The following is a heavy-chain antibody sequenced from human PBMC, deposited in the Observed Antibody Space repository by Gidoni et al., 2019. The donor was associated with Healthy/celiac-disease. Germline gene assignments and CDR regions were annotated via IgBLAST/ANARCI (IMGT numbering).Heavy chain of an antibody. Sequence: GKGLEWMGGFDPEDGETIYAQKVQGRVTMTEDTSTDTAYMELSSLRSEDTAVYYCATRLLTMVQGAFDYWGQGTLVTVSS. D-gene: IGHD3-10*01. J-gene: IGHJ4*02. CDR2: FDPEDGET. V-gene: IGHV1-24*01. CDR3: ATRLLTMVQGAFDY.